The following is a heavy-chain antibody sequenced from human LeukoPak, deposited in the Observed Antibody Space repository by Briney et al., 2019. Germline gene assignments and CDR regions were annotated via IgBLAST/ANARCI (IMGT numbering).Heavy chain of an antibody. J-gene: IGHJ4*02. D-gene: IGHD1-26*01. CDR2: ISSSGSTI. CDR3: AKRYSGSSGLYNFDY. CDR1: GFTFSDYY. V-gene: IGHV3-11*01. Sequence: GGSLRLSCAASGFTFSDYYMSWIRQAPGKGLEWVSYISSSGSTIYYADSVKGRFTISRDNAKNSLYLQMNSLRAEDTAVYYCAKRYSGSSGLYNFDYWGQGTLVTVSS.